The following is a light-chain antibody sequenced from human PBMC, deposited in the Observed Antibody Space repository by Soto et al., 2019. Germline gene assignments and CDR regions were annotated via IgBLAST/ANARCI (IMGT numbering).Light chain of an antibody. Sequence: DIVMTQSPDSLAVSLGERATINCKSSQSVLYSSNNKNYLAWYQQKPGQPPKLLIYWASTRKSGVPDRFSGSGSGTDFTLTISSLQAEDVAVYYCQQYYSIPVTFGQGTELEIK. CDR3: QQYYSIPVT. CDR1: QSVLYSSNNKNY. CDR2: WAS. J-gene: IGKJ2*01. V-gene: IGKV4-1*01.